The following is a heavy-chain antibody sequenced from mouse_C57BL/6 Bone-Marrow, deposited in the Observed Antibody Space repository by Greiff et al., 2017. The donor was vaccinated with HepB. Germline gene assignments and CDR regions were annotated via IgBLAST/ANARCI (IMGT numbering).Heavy chain of an antibody. CDR3: ARRTYYFYAMGY. V-gene: IGHV5-17*01. CDR1: GFTFSDYG. J-gene: IGHJ4*01. Sequence: EVMLVESGGGLVKPGGSLKLSCAASGFTFSDYGMHWVRQAPEKGLEWVAYISSGSSTIYYADTVKGRFTISRDNAKNTLFLQMTSLRSEDTAMYYCARRTYYFYAMGYWGPGTSVTVSS. CDR2: ISSGSSTI. D-gene: IGHD2-10*01.